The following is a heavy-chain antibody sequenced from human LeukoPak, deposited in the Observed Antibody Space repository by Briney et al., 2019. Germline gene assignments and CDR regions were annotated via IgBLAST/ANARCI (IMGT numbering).Heavy chain of an antibody. J-gene: IGHJ4*02. Sequence: ASVKVSCKASGYTFTGYYMHWVRQATGQGLEWMGWMNPNSGNTGYAQKFQGRVTMTRNTSISTAYMELSSLRSEDTAVYYCATSPGYSYGWWGQGTLVTVSS. CDR1: GYTFTGYY. CDR3: ATSPGYSYGW. D-gene: IGHD5-18*01. CDR2: MNPNSGNT. V-gene: IGHV1-8*02.